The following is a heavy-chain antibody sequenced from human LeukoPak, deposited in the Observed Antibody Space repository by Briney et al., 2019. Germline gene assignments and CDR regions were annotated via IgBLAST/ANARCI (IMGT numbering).Heavy chain of an antibody. CDR1: GFTVSSNY. J-gene: IGHJ3*02. D-gene: IGHD3-10*01. CDR2: IYSGETT. V-gene: IGHV3-53*01. CDR3: ARISGGSFDI. Sequence: PEGSLRLSCAASGFTVSSNYMSWVRQAQGTGLEWVSLIYSGETTYYADSVKGRFTISRDKSQNILYLQMNRLRVEDTAVYYCARISGGSFDIWGQGTTVTVYS.